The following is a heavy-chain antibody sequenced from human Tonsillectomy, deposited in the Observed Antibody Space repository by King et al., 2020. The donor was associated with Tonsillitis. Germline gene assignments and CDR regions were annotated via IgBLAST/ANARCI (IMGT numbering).Heavy chain of an antibody. D-gene: IGHD3-3*01. Sequence: QLVQSGGGVVQPGRSLRLSCAASGFTFSSYVIHWVRQAPGKGLEWVALIWDDGSNKYYADSVKGRFTISRDNSKNTLYLQMNSLRAEDTAVYYCARDGYDFWSGYHMSRDALDIWGQGTMVTVSS. V-gene: IGHV3-33*01. CDR2: IWDDGSNK. CDR3: ARDGYDFWSGYHMSRDALDI. CDR1: GFTFSSYV. J-gene: IGHJ3*02.